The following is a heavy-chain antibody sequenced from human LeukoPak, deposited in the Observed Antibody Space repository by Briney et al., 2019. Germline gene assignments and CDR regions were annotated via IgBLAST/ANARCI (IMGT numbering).Heavy chain of an antibody. Sequence: PSETLSLTCTVSGGSISSYYWSWIRRPPGKGLEWIGYIYYSGSTNYNPSLTSRVTISVDTSKNQFSLKLSSVTAADTAVYYCARSESGYSYGVDYWGQGTLVTVSS. J-gene: IGHJ4*02. CDR1: GGSISSYY. D-gene: IGHD5-18*01. CDR2: IYYSGST. CDR3: ARSESGYSYGVDY. V-gene: IGHV4-59*01.